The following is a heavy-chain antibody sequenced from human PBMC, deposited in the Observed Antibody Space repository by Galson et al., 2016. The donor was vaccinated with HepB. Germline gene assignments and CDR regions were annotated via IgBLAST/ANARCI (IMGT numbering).Heavy chain of an antibody. J-gene: IGHJ5*02. CDR3: ARDYVPGA. CDR1: GFTFNTYG. V-gene: IGHV3-48*04. Sequence: SLRLSCADSGFTFNTYGMNWVRQAPGKGLEWVSYISSASSIKYYADSVKGRFTISRDNARHSLYLEVNSLRGEDTAMYYCARDYVPGAWGQGVLVTVSS. D-gene: IGHD3-10*01. CDR2: ISSASSIK.